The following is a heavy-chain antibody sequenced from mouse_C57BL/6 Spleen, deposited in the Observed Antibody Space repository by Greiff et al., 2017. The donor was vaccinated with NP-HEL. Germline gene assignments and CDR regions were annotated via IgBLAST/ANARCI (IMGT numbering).Heavy chain of an antibody. Sequence: VQLQQPGAELVRPGTSVKLSCKASGYTFTSYWMHWVKQRPGQGLEWIGVIDPSDSYTNYNQKFKGKATLTVDTSSSTAYMQLSSLTSEDSAVYYCARYDYGFDYWGQGTTLTVSS. CDR1: GYTFTSYW. J-gene: IGHJ2*01. CDR2: IDPSDSYT. D-gene: IGHD2-4*01. CDR3: ARYDYGFDY. V-gene: IGHV1-59*01.